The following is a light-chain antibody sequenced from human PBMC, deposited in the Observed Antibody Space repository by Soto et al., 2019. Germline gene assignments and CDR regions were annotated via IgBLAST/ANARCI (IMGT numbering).Light chain of an antibody. J-gene: IGKJ3*01. CDR3: QQYTTSPCT. V-gene: IGKV3-20*01. Sequence: EIVLTQSPGTLSLSPGERATLYCRASQSVGSNYLAWYQQKPGQAPRVLIYGASSRATGIPDRFSGSGSGADFTLTISRLEPEDFAVYYCQQYTTSPCTFGPGTKVDLK. CDR2: GAS. CDR1: QSVGSNY.